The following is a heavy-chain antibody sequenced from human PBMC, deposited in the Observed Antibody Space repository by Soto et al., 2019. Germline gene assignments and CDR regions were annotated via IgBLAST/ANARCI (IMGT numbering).Heavy chain of an antibody. Sequence: VQLVQSGAELKMPGASVKVSCKTSGYIFSNYGLTWVRQAPGQGLEWMGWISIYVSYSHSSPRFHDRLIMTTDTTTSTAFMELRNLRTDDTAVYFCANNSSSDWLDSWGQGPRIIVSS. D-gene: IGHD6-13*01. V-gene: IGHV1-18*01. CDR1: GYIFSNYG. J-gene: IGHJ5*01. CDR3: ANNSSSDWLDS. CDR2: ISIYVSYS.